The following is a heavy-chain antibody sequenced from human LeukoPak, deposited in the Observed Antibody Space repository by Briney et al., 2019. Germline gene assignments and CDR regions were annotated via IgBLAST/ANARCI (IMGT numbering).Heavy chain of an antibody. J-gene: IGHJ4*02. D-gene: IGHD5-24*01. V-gene: IGHV3-64*01. CDR3: ARAGVEMATILGY. Sequence: GGSLRLSCAASGFTFSSCAMHWVRQAPGKGLEYVSAISSNGGSTYYANSVKGRFTISRDNSKNTLYLQMGSLRAEDMAVYYCARAGVEMATILGYWGQGTLVTVSS. CDR1: GFTFSSCA. CDR2: ISSNGGST.